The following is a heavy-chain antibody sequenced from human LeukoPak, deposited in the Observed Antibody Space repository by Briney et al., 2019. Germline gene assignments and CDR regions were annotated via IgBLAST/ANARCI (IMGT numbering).Heavy chain of an antibody. V-gene: IGHV3-23*01. Sequence: GGSLRLSCAASGFTFSSYATSWVRQALGKGLEWVSAISGSGGSTYYADSVKGRFTISRDNSKNTLYLQMNSLRAEETAVYYCAKLSTMIVVESHFDYWGQGTLVSVSS. J-gene: IGHJ4*02. D-gene: IGHD3-22*01. CDR2: ISGSGGST. CDR1: GFTFSSYA. CDR3: AKLSTMIVVESHFDY.